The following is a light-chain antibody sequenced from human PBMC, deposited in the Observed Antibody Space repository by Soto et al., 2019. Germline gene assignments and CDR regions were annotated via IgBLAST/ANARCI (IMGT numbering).Light chain of an antibody. CDR3: CSYAGNITWV. Sequence: QSVLTQPASVSGSPGQSITISCTGTSSDVGGYNYVSWYQQHPGKAPKIMIYEGFKRPSGVSNRFSGSKSGNTASLTISGLRAEDEADYYCCSYAGNITWVFGGGTKLTVL. J-gene: IGLJ3*02. CDR1: SSDVGGYNY. CDR2: EGF. V-gene: IGLV2-23*01.